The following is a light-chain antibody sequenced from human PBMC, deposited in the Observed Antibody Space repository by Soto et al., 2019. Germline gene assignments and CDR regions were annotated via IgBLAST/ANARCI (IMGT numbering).Light chain of an antibody. CDR1: QGIGYN. Sequence: DIQMTQSPTSLSASVGDRVTITCRASQGIGYNLAWYQQKPGKVPKVLIYTASTLHSGVPSRFSGSGSGTEFTLTISSLQPEDVATYFCQKYGSVPWSFGQGTRVEI. CDR2: TAS. V-gene: IGKV1-27*01. CDR3: QKYGSVPWS. J-gene: IGKJ1*01.